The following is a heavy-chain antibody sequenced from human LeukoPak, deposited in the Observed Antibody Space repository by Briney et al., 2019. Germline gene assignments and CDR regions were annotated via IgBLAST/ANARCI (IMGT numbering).Heavy chain of an antibody. CDR2: IYYSGST. CDR3: ASRYCSSTSCQRRSFDY. D-gene: IGHD2-2*01. V-gene: IGHV4-39*01. CDR1: GGSISSSSYY. J-gene: IGHJ4*02. Sequence: PSETLSLTCNVSGGSISSSSYYWGWIRQPPGKGLEWIGSIYYSGSTYYNPSLKSRVTISVDTSKNQFSLKLSSVTAADTAVYYCASRYCSSTSCQRRSFDYCGQGTLVTVSS.